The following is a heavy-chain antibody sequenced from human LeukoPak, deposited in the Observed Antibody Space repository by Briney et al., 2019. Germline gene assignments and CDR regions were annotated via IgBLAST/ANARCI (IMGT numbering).Heavy chain of an antibody. Sequence: PGGTLRLSCAASGFSFSTYDMSWARLPPGKALEWVSSISGSNVPKNDADSVKGRFTISRDNSKNMLYLQMNSLRAEDTALYYCVQGNALDYWGQGTLVTVSS. V-gene: IGHV3-23*01. D-gene: IGHD3-10*01. CDR2: ISGSNVPK. CDR1: GFSFSTYD. CDR3: VQGNALDY. J-gene: IGHJ4*02.